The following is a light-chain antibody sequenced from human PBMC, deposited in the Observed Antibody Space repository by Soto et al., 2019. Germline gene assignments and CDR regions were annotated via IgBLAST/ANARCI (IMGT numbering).Light chain of an antibody. V-gene: IGLV3-21*04. Sequence: SYELTQPPSVSVAPEKTARITCGGNNIGSKRVHWYRQKTGQAPVLVIYYDSDRPSRIPERFSGSNSGNTAILTISMVEAGYEADYYWKVLAITTDQYVCGTWTKLTGL. CDR2: YDS. CDR3: KVLAITTDQYV. CDR1: NIGSKR. J-gene: IGLJ1*01.